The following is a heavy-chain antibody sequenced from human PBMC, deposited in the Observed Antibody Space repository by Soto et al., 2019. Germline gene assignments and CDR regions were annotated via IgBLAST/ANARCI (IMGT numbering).Heavy chain of an antibody. J-gene: IGHJ3*02. D-gene: IGHD1-1*01. V-gene: IGHV4-31*02. CDR3: AQALVFTGGDGFDI. CDR1: GGSITTGGRY. Sequence: QVRLQEWGPGLVKPSQTLSLKCSVSGGSITTGGRYWSWIRQLPGKGLEWIEDIYYSGNTYYNASRKSRVTISVEAAKNQFSLKLSSVTAADTAVYYCAQALVFTGGDGFDIWGQGRLVTVSS. CDR2: IYYSGNT.